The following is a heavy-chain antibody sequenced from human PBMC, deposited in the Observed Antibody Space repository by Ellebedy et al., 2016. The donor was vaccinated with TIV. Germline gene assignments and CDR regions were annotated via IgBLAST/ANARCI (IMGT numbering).Heavy chain of an antibody. CDR1: GGSISSGSYY. CDR3: ARTEGYDFWSGYRYWFDP. Sequence: SETLSLXCTVSGGSISSGSYYWSWIRQPAGKGLEWIGRIYTSGSTNYNPSLKSRVTMSVDTSKNQFSLKLSSVTAADTAVYYCARTEGYDFWSGYRYWFDPWGQGTLVTVSS. J-gene: IGHJ5*02. V-gene: IGHV4-61*02. D-gene: IGHD3-3*01. CDR2: IYTSGST.